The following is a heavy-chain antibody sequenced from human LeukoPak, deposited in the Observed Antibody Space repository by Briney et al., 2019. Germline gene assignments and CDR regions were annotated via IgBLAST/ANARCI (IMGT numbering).Heavy chain of an antibody. CDR1: GGSINSSSYY. CDR3: AKYMSSGY. J-gene: IGHJ4*02. D-gene: IGHD6-19*01. Sequence: ETLSLTCTVSGGSINSSSYYWGWIRQPPGKGLEWVSGVSGSGDSTYYADSVKGRFTISRDNSKNTLYLQMNSLRAEDTAVYYCAKYMSSGYWGQGTLVTVSS. CDR2: VSGSGDST. V-gene: IGHV3-23*01.